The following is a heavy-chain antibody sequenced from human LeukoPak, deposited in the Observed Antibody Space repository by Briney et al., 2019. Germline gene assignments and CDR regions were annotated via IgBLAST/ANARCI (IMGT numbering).Heavy chain of an antibody. CDR2: INSDGSIT. J-gene: IGHJ1*01. Sequence: GGSLRLSCAASGFTFSNYWTHWVRQAPGKGLVWVSRINSDGSITSYADSVKGRFTISRDNAESTLNLQMNSLRAEDTAVYYCTTLAPSSDFQHWGQGTLVTVSS. V-gene: IGHV3-74*01. CDR3: TTLAPSSDFQH. D-gene: IGHD3-22*01. CDR1: GFTFSNYW.